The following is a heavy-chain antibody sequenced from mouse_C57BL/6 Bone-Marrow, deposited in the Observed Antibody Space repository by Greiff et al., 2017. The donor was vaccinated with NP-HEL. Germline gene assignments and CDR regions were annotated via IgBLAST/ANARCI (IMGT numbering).Heavy chain of an antibody. J-gene: IGHJ4*01. Sequence: EVKLMESGGGLVKPGGSLKLSCAASGFTFSSYAMSWVRQTPEKRLEWVATISDGGSYTYYPDNVKGRFTISRDNAKNNLYLQMSHLKSEDTAMYYCARVLFVCYYAMDYWGQGTSVTVSS. CDR2: ISDGGSYT. D-gene: IGHD6-1*01. CDR1: GFTFSSYA. V-gene: IGHV5-4*03. CDR3: ARVLFVCYYAMDY.